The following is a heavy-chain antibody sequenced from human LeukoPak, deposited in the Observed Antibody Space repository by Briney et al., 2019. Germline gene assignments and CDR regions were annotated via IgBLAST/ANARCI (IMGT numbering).Heavy chain of an antibody. J-gene: IGHJ5*02. CDR3: ARDLGYCSSTRCYLGVSFDP. CDR1: GFTFSSYS. CDR2: ISSSISYI. V-gene: IGHV3-21*03. Sequence: GRSLRLSCAASGFTFSSYSMNWVRQAPGKGLECVSSISSSISYIYYADSVKGRFHISRDNAKNSLYLLMSSLRAEDTAVYYCARDLGYCSSTRCYLGVSFDPWGEGTLVTVSS. D-gene: IGHD2-2*01.